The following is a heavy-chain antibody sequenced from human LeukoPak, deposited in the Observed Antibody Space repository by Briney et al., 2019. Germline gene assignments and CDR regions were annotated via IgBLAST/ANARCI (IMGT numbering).Heavy chain of an antibody. Sequence: GGSLRLSCAASGFTFSSYSMNWVRQAPGKGLDWVSSISSNSSYIYYADSVRGRFTISRDNAKNSLYLQMNSLRAEDTAVYYCARDLFSSSWSYYYYYGMDVWGQGTTVTVSS. CDR1: GFTFSSYS. V-gene: IGHV3-21*01. D-gene: IGHD6-13*01. J-gene: IGHJ6*02. CDR2: ISSNSSYI. CDR3: ARDLFSSSWSYYYYYGMDV.